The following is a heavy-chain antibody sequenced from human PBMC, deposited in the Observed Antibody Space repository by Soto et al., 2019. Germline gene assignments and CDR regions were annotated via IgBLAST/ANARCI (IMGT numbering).Heavy chain of an antibody. CDR2: IYYSGST. J-gene: IGHJ5*02. Sequence: QVQLQESGPGLVKPSQTLSLTCTVSGGSISSGDYYWSWIRQPPGKGLEWIGYIYYSGSTYYNPSLTSRVTISVDTSKNQFSLKLSSVTAADTAVYYCARAVVGYSYFGGSWFDPWGQGTLVTVSS. D-gene: IGHD5-18*01. CDR3: ARAVVGYSYFGGSWFDP. CDR1: GGSISSGDYY. V-gene: IGHV4-30-4*01.